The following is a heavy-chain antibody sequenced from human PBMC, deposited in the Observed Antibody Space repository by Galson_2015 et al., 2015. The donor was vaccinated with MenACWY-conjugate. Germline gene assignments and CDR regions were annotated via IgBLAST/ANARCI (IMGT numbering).Heavy chain of an antibody. V-gene: IGHV3-23*01. Sequence: SLRLSCAASGFSLNNYAMSWVRQPPEKGLEWVSTISGSGADTYYADSVTGRFTISRDKSSNTLYLQMNGLRAEDTAVYYCAKDRNYGDYGDFDYWGQGTLVAVSS. CDR3: AKDRNYGDYGDFDY. J-gene: IGHJ4*02. D-gene: IGHD4-17*01. CDR1: GFSLNNYA. CDR2: ISGSGADT.